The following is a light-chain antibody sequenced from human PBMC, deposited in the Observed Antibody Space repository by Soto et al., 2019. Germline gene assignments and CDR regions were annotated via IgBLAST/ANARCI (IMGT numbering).Light chain of an antibody. CDR2: EVS. V-gene: IGLV2-14*01. CDR3: SSYTSSSTSV. Sequence: QSSLTQPASVSGSRGQSSTISCTGTSSDVGGYNYVSWYQQHPGKAPKLMIYEVSNRPSGVSNRFSGSTSGNTASLTISGLQAEDEADYYCSSYTSSSTSVFGTGTKVTVL. CDR1: SSDVGGYNY. J-gene: IGLJ1*01.